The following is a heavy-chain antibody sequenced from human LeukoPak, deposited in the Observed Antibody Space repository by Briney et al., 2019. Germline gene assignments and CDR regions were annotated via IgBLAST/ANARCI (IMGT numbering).Heavy chain of an antibody. Sequence: PSQTLSLTCTVSGGSISSGGYYWSWIRQHPGKGLEWIGYIYYSGSTYYNPSLKSRVTISVDTSKNQFSLKLSSVTAADTAVYHCARRHLGDWFDPWGQGTLVTVSS. V-gene: IGHV4-31*03. CDR3: ARRHLGDWFDP. CDR1: GGSISSGGYY. CDR2: IYYSGST. J-gene: IGHJ5*02. D-gene: IGHD3-10*01.